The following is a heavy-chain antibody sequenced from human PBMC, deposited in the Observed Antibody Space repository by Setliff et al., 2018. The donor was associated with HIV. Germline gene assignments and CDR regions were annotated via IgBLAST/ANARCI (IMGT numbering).Heavy chain of an antibody. CDR2: IYYSGST. CDR3: ARDSGRRNDAFDI. D-gene: IGHD3-10*01. V-gene: IGHV4-30-4*08. J-gene: IGHJ3*02. Sequence: SETLSLTCNVSGGSISSGDYYWSWIRQPPGKGLEWIGYIYYSGSTYYNPSLKSPVTLSVDTSKNQFSLKLSSVTAADTAVYYCARDSGRRNDAFDIWGQGTMVPVSS. CDR1: GGSISSGDYY.